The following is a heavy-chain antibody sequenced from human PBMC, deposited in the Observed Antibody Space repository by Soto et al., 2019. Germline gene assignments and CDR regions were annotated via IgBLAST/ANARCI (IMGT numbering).Heavy chain of an antibody. CDR1: GFTFSSYS. D-gene: IGHD1-1*01. CDR3: AREAGAGSTLGYYYYYYMDV. CDR2: IRSSSSYI. Sequence: GGSLRLSCAASGFTFSSYSMNWVRQAPGKGLEWVSSIRSSSSYIYYADSVKGRFTISRDNAKNSLYLQMNSLRAEDTALYYCAREAGAGSTLGYYYYYYMDVWGKGTTVTVSS. V-gene: IGHV3-21*01. J-gene: IGHJ6*03.